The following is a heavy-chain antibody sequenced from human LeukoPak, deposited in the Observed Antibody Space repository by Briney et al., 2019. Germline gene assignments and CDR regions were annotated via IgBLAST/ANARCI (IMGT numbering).Heavy chain of an antibody. D-gene: IGHD3-16*01. CDR3: ARGASPKDAVFFDY. J-gene: IGHJ4*02. CDR1: DASLTSGRYY. Sequence: SETLSLTCSVSDASLTSGRYYWGWIRQTAGKGLEWIGRVHSSGDIYHTAAFRRRAAVSGDASKNQFSLQLNSVTAADTAVYYCARGASPKDAVFFDYWGQGALITVSS. CDR2: VHSSGDI. V-gene: IGHV4-61*02.